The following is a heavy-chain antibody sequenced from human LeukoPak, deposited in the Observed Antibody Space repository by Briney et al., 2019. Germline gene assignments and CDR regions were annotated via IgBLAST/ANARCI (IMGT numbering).Heavy chain of an antibody. CDR2: INPSGGST. CDR1: GYIFTSYY. J-gene: IGHJ4*02. V-gene: IGHV1-46*01. D-gene: IGHD2-2*01. Sequence: RASVKVSCKASGYIFTSYYMHWVRQAPGQGLEWMGIINPSGGSTSYAQKFQGRVTMTRDTSTSTVYMELSRLRSDDTAVFYCARDYCSSTSCLFDYWGQGTLVTVSS. CDR3: ARDYCSSTSCLFDY.